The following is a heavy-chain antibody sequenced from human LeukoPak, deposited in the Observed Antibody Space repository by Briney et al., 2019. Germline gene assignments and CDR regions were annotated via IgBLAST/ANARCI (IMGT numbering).Heavy chain of an antibody. CDR2: IYTSGST. CDR1: GDSISNYY. D-gene: IGHD6-13*01. J-gene: IGHJ4*02. V-gene: IGHV4-4*07. CDR3: AREAADGTFYFDY. Sequence: SETLSLTCIVSGDSISNYYWSWIRQPAGKGLEWIGRIYTSGSTNYNPSLKSRVTMSVDTSKNQFSLKLTSVTAADTAVYYCAREAADGTFYFDYWGQGTLVTVSS.